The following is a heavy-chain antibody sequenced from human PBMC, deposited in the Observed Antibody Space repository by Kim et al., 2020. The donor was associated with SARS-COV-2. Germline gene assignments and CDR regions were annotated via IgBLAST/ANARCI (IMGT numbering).Heavy chain of an antibody. J-gene: IGHJ3*02. Sequence: GGSLRLSCAASGFTFSSYSMNWVRQAPGKGLEWVSSISSSSSYIYYADSVKGRFTISRDNAKNSLYLQMNSLRAEDTAVYYCARDLLGEPRPDAFDIWGQGTMVTVSS. V-gene: IGHV3-21*01. D-gene: IGHD3-16*01. CDR2: ISSSSSYI. CDR1: GFTFSSYS. CDR3: ARDLLGEPRPDAFDI.